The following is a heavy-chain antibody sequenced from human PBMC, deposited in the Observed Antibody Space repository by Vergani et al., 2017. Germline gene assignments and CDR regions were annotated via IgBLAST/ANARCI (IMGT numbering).Heavy chain of an antibody. V-gene: IGHV7-4-1*02. CDR3: VIKRLGTTKGDFDY. CDR1: GYTFTNYN. D-gene: IGHD3-16*01. Sequence: QVQLVQSGSELKKPGASVKVSCKASGYTFTNYNINWLRQAPGQGPEWMGWINTNTGNPTNAQDFTGRFVFSLDTSVNTAYLQISSLKADDSAVYYSVIKRLGTTKGDFDYWGQGTLVSVSS. CDR2: INTNTGNP. J-gene: IGHJ4*02.